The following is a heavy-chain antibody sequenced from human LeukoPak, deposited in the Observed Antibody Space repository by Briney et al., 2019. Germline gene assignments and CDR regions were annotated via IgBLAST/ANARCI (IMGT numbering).Heavy chain of an antibody. Sequence: PSDTLPLTCAVYGGSFSGYYWSWIRKPPGKGLEGLGEINHSGSTNYNPSLKSRVTISVDTSKNQFSLKLSSVTAADTAVYYCARRLTGFYYDSSGRSYYFDYWGQGTLVTVSS. D-gene: IGHD3-22*01. CDR2: INHSGST. CDR3: ARRLTGFYYDSSGRSYYFDY. J-gene: IGHJ4*02. V-gene: IGHV4-34*01. CDR1: GGSFSGYY.